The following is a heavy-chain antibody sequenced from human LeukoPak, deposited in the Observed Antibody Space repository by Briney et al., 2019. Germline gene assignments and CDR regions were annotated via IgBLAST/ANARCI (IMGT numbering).Heavy chain of an antibody. V-gene: IGHV3-23*01. Sequence: PGGSLRLSCAASGFTFRDSAMSWVRQAPGKGLEWVSLISFSGDNTYYTDSVKGRFTISRDNSKNTLYLQMNSLRAEDTAVYYCAKATAVSLYYFDYWGQGTLVAVSS. CDR1: GFTFRDSA. D-gene: IGHD6-19*01. J-gene: IGHJ4*02. CDR3: AKATAVSLYYFDY. CDR2: ISFSGDNT.